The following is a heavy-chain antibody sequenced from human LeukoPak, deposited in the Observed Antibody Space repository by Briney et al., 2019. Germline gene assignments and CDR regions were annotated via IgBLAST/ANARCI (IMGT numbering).Heavy chain of an antibody. CDR3: ARFRKLGYCSGGSCPNWFDP. V-gene: IGHV4-4*02. CDR1: GGSISSSNW. CDR2: IYHSGST. J-gene: IGHJ5*02. D-gene: IGHD2-15*01. Sequence: SGTLSLTCAVSGGSISSSNWWSWVRQPPGKGLEWIGEIYHSGSTNYNPSLKSRVTISVDKSKNQFSLKLSSVTAADTAVYYCARFRKLGYCSGGSCPNWFDPWGQGTLVTVSS.